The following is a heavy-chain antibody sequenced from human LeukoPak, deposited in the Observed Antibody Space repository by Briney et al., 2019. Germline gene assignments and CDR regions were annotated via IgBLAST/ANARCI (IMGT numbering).Heavy chain of an antibody. V-gene: IGHV4-34*01. CDR3: ARALLWFGELSNWFDP. J-gene: IGHJ5*02. Sequence: PPETLSLTCAVYGGSFSGYYWSWIRQSPGKGLEWIGEINHSGSTNYNPSLKSRVTISVDTSKNQFSLKLSSVTAADTAVYYCARALLWFGELSNWFDPWGQGTLVTVSS. CDR1: GGSFSGYY. D-gene: IGHD3-10*01. CDR2: INHSGST.